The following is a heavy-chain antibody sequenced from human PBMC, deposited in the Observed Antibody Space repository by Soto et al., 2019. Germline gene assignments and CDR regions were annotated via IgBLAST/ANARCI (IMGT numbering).Heavy chain of an antibody. D-gene: IGHD3-9*01. CDR1: GGSVSSGSYY. J-gene: IGHJ5*02. V-gene: IGHV4-61*01. CDR2: IYYSGST. Sequence: SETLSLTYTVSGGSVSSGSYYCSLIRQPPGKGLEWIGYIYYSGSTNYNPSLKSRVTISVDTSKNQFSLKLSSVTAADTAVYYCARDYYDILTGYFMNWFDPWGQGTLVTVSS. CDR3: ARDYYDILTGYFMNWFDP.